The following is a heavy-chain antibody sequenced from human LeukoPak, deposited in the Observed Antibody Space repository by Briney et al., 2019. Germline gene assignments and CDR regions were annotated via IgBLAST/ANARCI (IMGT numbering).Heavy chain of an antibody. CDR3: ARVERWLQLCY. J-gene: IGHJ4*02. CDR1: GGTFSSYA. Sequence: ASVKVSCKASGGTFSSYAISWVRQAPGQGLEWMGGIIPIFGTANYAQKFQGRVTITTDESTSTAYMELSRLRSDDTAVYYCARVERWLQLCYWGQGTLVTVSS. D-gene: IGHD5-24*01. V-gene: IGHV1-69*05. CDR2: IIPIFGTA.